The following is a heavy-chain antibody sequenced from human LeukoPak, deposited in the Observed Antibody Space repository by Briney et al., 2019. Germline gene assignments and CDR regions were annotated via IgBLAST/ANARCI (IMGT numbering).Heavy chain of an antibody. CDR2: IKQDGTEM. CDR3: SRAGWNYGIY. J-gene: IGHJ4*02. CDR1: GFTFSSYR. Sequence: GRSLRLSCAASGFTFSSYRMSWVRQAPGKGLEWVADIKQDGTEMYYVDSVKGRFTISRDNAKNSLYLQMNSLRAEDTAVYYCSRAGWNYGIYWGQGTLVTVSS. D-gene: IGHD1-7*01. V-gene: IGHV3-7*01.